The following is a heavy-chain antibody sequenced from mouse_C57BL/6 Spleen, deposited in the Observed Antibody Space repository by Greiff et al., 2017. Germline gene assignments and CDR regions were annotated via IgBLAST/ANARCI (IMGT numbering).Heavy chain of an antibody. CDR2: ISSGSSTI. V-gene: IGHV5-17*01. J-gene: IGHJ2*01. Sequence: EVQLQESGGGLVKPGGSLKLSCAASGFTFSDYGMHWVRQAPEKGLEWVAYISSGSSTIYYADTVKGRFTISRDNAKNTLFLQMTSLRSEDTAMYYCARQDYDPVYFDYWGQGTTLTVSS. CDR1: GFTFSDYG. CDR3: ARQDYDPVYFDY. D-gene: IGHD2-4*01.